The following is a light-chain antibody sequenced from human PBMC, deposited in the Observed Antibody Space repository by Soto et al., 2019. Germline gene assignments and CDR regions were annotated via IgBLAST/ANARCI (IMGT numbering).Light chain of an antibody. V-gene: IGLV1-44*01. CDR2: SNN. J-gene: IGLJ2*01. CDR1: SSNIGRNT. CDR3: AAWDDSLNCHVV. Sequence: QSVLTQPPSASGTPGQRVTISCSGSSSNIGRNTVNWYQQLPGTAPKLLIYSNNQRPSGVPDRFSGSKSGTSASLAISGLQSEYEADYHCAAWDDSLNCHVVFGGGTKLTVL.